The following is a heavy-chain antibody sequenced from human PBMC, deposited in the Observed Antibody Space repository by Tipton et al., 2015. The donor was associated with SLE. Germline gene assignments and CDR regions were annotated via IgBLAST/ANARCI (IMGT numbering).Heavy chain of an antibody. V-gene: IGHV4-61*09. CDR1: GASISSGSYY. CDR2: FYTTGST. Sequence: LRLSCTVSGASISSGSYYWSWVRQPAGKGLEWLGYFYTTGSTNYNPSLTSRITISVDTAKNQFSLKLSSVTAADTAVYYCARVYSSSHPDVWGKGTTVTVSS. J-gene: IGHJ6*04. CDR3: ARVYSSSHPDV. D-gene: IGHD6-13*01.